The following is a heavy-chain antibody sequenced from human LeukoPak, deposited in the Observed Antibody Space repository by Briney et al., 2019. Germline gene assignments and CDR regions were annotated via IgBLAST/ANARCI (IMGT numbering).Heavy chain of an antibody. D-gene: IGHD6-19*01. CDR1: GFTFSSYS. V-gene: IGHV3-21*01. CDR2: ISSSSSYI. J-gene: IGHJ4*02. Sequence: PGGSLRLSCAASGFTFSSYSMTWVRQAPGKGLEWVSSISSSSSYIYYADSVKGRSTISRDNAKNSLYLQMNSLRAEDTAVYYCARDFIAVAGTVDYWGQGTLVTVSS. CDR3: ARDFIAVAGTVDY.